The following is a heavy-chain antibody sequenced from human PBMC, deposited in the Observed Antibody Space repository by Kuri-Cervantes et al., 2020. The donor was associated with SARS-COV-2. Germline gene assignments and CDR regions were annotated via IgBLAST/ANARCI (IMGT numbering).Heavy chain of an antibody. V-gene: IGHV1-46*01. CDR2: INPSGGST. J-gene: IGHJ6*02. Sequence: ASVKVSCKASGYTFTSYYMHWVRQAPGQGLEWMGIINPSGGSTSYAQKFQGRVTMTRDTSTSTVYMELSSLRSEDTAVYYCAREGIAARPDYYYGMDVWGQGTTVTVSS. CDR3: AREGIAARPDYYYGMDV. D-gene: IGHD6-6*01. CDR1: GYTFTSYY.